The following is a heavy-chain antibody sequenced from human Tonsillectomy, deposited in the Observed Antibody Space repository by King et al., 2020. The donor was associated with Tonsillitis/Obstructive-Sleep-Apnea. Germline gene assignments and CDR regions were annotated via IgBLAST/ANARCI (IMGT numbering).Heavy chain of an antibody. D-gene: IGHD2-2*01. Sequence: VQLQQWGAGLLKPSETLSLTCAVYGGSFSGYYWSWIRQPPGKGLEWIGEINHSGSTNYNPSLKSRVTISVDTSKNQFSLKLNSVTAADTAVYYCARGRGSCSSASCYYYYMAVWPKGTTVTVSS. J-gene: IGHJ6*03. CDR1: GGSFSGYY. CDR2: INHSGST. V-gene: IGHV4-34*01. CDR3: ARGRGSCSSASCYYYYMAV.